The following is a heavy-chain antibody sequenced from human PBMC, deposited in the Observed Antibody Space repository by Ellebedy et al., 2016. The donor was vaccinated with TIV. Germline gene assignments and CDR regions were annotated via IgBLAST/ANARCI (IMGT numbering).Heavy chain of an antibody. Sequence: ASVKVSCXASGYTFTSYDINWVRQATGQGLEWMGWMNPNSGNTGYAQKFQGRVTMTRNTSISTAYMELSSLRSEDTAVYYCARAHYEITDYYDILTGYYHGGWFNPWGQGTPVTVSS. J-gene: IGHJ5*02. V-gene: IGHV1-8*01. CDR3: ARAHYEITDYYDILTGYYHGGWFNP. CDR2: MNPNSGNT. CDR1: GYTFTSYD. D-gene: IGHD3-9*01.